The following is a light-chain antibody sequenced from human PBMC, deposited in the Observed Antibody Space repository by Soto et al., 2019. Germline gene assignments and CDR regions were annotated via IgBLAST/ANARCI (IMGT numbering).Light chain of an antibody. CDR3: QQYNTYSYT. CDR2: KAS. Sequence: SQMTRSPSTLSASVGDRVTITCRASQRISSWLAWYQQKPGKAPNLLIYKASTLESGAPSRFSGSGSGTDFTLTITSLQPDDFATYYCQQYNTYSYTFGQGTRLETK. CDR1: QRISSW. V-gene: IGKV1-5*03. J-gene: IGKJ5*01.